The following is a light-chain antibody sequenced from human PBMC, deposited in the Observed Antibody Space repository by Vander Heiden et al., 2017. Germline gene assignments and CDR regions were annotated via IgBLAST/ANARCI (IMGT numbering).Light chain of an antibody. V-gene: IGKV3-15*01. J-gene: IGKJ3*01. CDR3: QQYKNCYPWEFT. CDR2: GAS. Sequence: EILMTQSPATLSVSPGERATLSCRASQSVSSNLAWYQQKPGQAPRLLIYGASTRATGIPDRFSGSGYGKEFTLTISSLQSEEFAVYFCQQYKNCYPWEFTFGPRTKVDIK. CDR1: QSVSSN.